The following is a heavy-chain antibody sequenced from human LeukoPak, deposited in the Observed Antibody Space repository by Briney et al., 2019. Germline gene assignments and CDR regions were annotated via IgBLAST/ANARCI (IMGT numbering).Heavy chain of an antibody. J-gene: IGHJ4*02. Sequence: KSSETLSLTCGVSGGSISSSDWWSWVRQPPGKGLEWIGEIHHGGSTNYNPSLESRVTISVDRSKNQFSLKLSSVTAADTAVYYCARNVVVPAALFDYWGQGTLVTVSS. CDR1: GGSISSSDW. V-gene: IGHV4-4*02. D-gene: IGHD2-2*01. CDR2: IHHGGST. CDR3: ARNVVVPAALFDY.